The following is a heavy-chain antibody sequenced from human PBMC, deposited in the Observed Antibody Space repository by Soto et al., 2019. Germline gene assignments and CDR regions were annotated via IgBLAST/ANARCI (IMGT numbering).Heavy chain of an antibody. V-gene: IGHV4-4*02. D-gene: IGHD6-13*01. CDR3: ARMDRIAAGYYYYYGMDV. CDR2: IYHSGST. J-gene: IGHJ6*02. Sequence: SETLSLTCAVSGGSISGSNWWSWVRQPPGKGLEWIGEIYHSGSTNYNPSLKSRVTISVDKSKNQFSLKLSSVTAADTAVYYCARMDRIAAGYYYYYGMDVWGQGTTVTVSS. CDR1: GGSISGSNW.